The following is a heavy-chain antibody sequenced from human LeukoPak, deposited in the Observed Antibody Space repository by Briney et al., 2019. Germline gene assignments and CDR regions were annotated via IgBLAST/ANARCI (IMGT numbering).Heavy chain of an antibody. CDR2: IRCSRCST. Sequence: GGSLRLSCRASGFTFRGYAMSWVRQAPGKALEWVSAIRCSRCSTYYADTLKARFTISRDNSKNTLYLQMNSLRAEDTAVYYCAKVGYRSSRSDYWGQGTLVTVSS. CDR1: GFTFRGYA. V-gene: IGHV3-23*01. CDR3: AKVGYRSSRSDY. J-gene: IGHJ4*02. D-gene: IGHD6-19*01.